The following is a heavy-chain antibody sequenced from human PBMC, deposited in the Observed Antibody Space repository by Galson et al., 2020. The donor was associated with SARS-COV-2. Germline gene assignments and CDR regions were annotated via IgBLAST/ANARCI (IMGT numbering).Heavy chain of an antibody. Sequence: GGSLRLSCAASGFTFSYYYMSWIRQAPGKGLEWVSYISSSSSYTNYADSVKGRFTISRDNAKNSLYLQMNSLRAEDTAVYYCARGGYGDYEGWGITSYYFDDWGQGTTVIVSS. D-gene: IGHD4-17*01. J-gene: IGHJ4*03. V-gene: IGHV3-11*06. CDR3: ARGGYGDYEGWGITSYYFDD. CDR1: GFTFSYYY. CDR2: ISSSSSYT.